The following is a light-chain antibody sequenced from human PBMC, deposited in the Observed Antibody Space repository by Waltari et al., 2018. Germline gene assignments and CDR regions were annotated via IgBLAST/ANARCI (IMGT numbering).Light chain of an antibody. J-gene: IGLJ3*02. CDR3: SSYAGTNIHWM. V-gene: IGLV2-23*02. CDR2: EVN. CDR1: SRDVGSSDL. Sequence: QSPLTQSGSVSGSPGQSITISCNGTSRDVGSSDLVTWYQQHPDKVTKLRSYEVNKRPSGVSGRCSGSMSVNTASLTISGLQADDEADYYCSSYAGTNIHWMFGGGTKLTVL.